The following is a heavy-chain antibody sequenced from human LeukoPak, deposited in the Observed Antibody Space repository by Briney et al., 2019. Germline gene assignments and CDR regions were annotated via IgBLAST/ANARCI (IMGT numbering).Heavy chain of an antibody. CDR2: VYTGGIT. Sequence: GGSLRLSCAASGFTVSSSYMSWVRQAPGMGLEWVSVVYTGGITYYADSVKGRFTISRDNSKNTLYLQMNSLRAEDTAVYYCARGYGYCGGVCYDYWGQGTLVTVSS. D-gene: IGHD2-21*02. J-gene: IGHJ4*02. CDR1: GFTVSSSY. V-gene: IGHV3-53*01. CDR3: ARGYGYCGGVCYDY.